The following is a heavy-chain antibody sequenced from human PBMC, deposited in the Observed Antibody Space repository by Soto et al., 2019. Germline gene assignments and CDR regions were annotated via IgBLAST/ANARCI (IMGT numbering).Heavy chain of an antibody. CDR2: TYYRSKWYN. V-gene: IGHV6-1*01. J-gene: IGHJ6*02. CDR1: GDSVSSNSAA. Sequence: PSQTLSLTCAISGDSVSSNSAAWNWIRQSPSRGLEWLGRTYYRSKWYNGYAVSVKSRITINPDTSKNQFSLQLNSVTPEDTAVYYCARGGGVRIAAAGGHYYYYYGMDVWGQGTTVTVSS. CDR3: ARGGGVRIAAAGGHYYYYYGMDV. D-gene: IGHD6-13*01.